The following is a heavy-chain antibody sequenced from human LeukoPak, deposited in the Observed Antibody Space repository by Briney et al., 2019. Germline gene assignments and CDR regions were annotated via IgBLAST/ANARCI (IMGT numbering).Heavy chain of an antibody. D-gene: IGHD6-19*01. Sequence: PGGSLRLSCAASGFTFSSYAMTGVRQAPGKGRELVSAASGSGGTTYYAPSVKGRFTISRDNSKNTLYLQMNSLRAEDTAVYYCAKDFGIAVAGTSDYWGQGTLVTVSS. CDR2: ASGSGGTT. J-gene: IGHJ4*02. CDR3: AKDFGIAVAGTSDY. CDR1: GFTFSSYA. V-gene: IGHV3-23*01.